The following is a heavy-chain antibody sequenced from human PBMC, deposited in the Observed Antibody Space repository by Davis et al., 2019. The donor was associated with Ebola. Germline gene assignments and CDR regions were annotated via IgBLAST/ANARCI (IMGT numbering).Heavy chain of an antibody. CDR1: GYTFTSYA. D-gene: IGHD3-9*01. CDR2: INTNTGNP. CDR3: ASEGYDILTGYYLVDY. Sequence: ASVTVSCKASGYTFTSYAMNWVRQAPGQGLEWMGWINTNTGNPTYAQGFTGRFFFSLDTSVSTAYLQISSLKAEDTAVYYCASEGYDILTGYYLVDYWGQGTLVTVSS. J-gene: IGHJ4*02. V-gene: IGHV7-4-1*02.